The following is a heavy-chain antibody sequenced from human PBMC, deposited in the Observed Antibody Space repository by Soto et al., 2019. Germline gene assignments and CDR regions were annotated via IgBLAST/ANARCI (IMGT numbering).Heavy chain of an antibody. Sequence: PGGSLRLSCAASGFSVSSNHMSWVRRAPGKVLEWISVIYSGGSTYSADSVKGRFTISRHNSNNTLYLLMNSLRAEDTAVYYCTRSIAHQPLEPFYFDYWGQGTLVTVSS. CDR3: TRSIAHQPLEPFYFDY. CDR2: IYSGGST. CDR1: GFSVSSNH. J-gene: IGHJ4*02. D-gene: IGHD6-6*01. V-gene: IGHV3-53*04.